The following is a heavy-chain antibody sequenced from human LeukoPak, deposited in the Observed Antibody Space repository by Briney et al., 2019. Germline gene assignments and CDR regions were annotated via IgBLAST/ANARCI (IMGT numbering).Heavy chain of an antibody. CDR2: ISYDGSNK. V-gene: IGHV3-30*18. CDR1: GFTFSSYG. CDR3: AKDGLGGSGSYYYYYYYMDV. J-gene: IGHJ6*03. Sequence: GGSLRLSCAASGFTFSSYGMHWVRQAPGKGLEWVAVISYDGSNKYYADSVKGRFTISRDNSKDTLYLQMNSLRAEDTAVYYCAKDGLGGSGSYYYYYYYMDVWGKGTTVSVSS. D-gene: IGHD3-10*01.